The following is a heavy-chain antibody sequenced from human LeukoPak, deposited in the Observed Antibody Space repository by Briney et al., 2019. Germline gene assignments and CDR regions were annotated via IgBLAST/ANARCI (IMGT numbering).Heavy chain of an antibody. CDR2: IIPILGIA. CDR1: GYTFTSYG. J-gene: IGHJ6*03. V-gene: IGHV1-69*04. D-gene: IGHD2-15*01. Sequence: SVKVSCKTSGYTFTSYGINWVRQAPGQGLEWMGRIIPILGIANYAQKFQGRVTITADKSTSTAYMELSSLRSEDTAVYYCARIGWLVAAKITGYMDVWGKGTTVTVSS. CDR3: ARIGWLVAAKITGYMDV.